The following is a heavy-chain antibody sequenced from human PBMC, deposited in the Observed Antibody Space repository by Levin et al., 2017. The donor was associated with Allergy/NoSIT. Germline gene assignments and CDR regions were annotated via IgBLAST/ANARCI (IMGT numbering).Heavy chain of an antibody. V-gene: IGHV3-66*01. CDR3: ARDPLYGSGG. CDR2: IYSGGST. CDR1: GFTVSSNY. J-gene: IGHJ3*01. D-gene: IGHD3-10*01. Sequence: LSLTCAASGFTVSSNYMSWVRQAPGKGLEWVSVIYSGGSTYSADSVKGRFTISRDNSKNTLYLQMNSLRAEDTAVYYCARDPLYGSGGWGQGTMVTVSS.